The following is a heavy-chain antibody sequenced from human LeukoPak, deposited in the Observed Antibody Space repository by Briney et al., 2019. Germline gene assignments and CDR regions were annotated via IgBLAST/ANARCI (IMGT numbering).Heavy chain of an antibody. CDR1: GFTSSSYA. CDR3: AVPDLGRQGAFGI. CDR2: ISGSGGST. V-gene: IGHV3-23*01. D-gene: IGHD2-2*01. Sequence: GGSLRLSCAASGFTSSSYAMSWVRQAPGKGLDWVSAISGSGGSTYYADSVKGRFTIFSDNSKNTLYLQMNSLRAEDTAVYYCAVPDLGRQGAFGIGGQGTMVPVSS. J-gene: IGHJ3*02.